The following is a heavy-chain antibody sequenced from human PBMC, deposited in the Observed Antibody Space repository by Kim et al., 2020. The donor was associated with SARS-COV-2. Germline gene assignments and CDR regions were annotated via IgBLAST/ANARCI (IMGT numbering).Heavy chain of an antibody. J-gene: IGHJ4*02. V-gene: IGHV1-46*01. CDR3: ARDHGSGRRWELGD. Sequence: AQKFQGRVTMTRDTSTSTVYMELSSLRSEDTAVYYCARDHGSGRRWELGDWGQGTLVTVSS. D-gene: IGHD1-26*01.